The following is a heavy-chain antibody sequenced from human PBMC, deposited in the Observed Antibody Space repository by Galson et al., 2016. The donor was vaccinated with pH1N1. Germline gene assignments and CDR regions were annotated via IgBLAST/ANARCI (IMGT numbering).Heavy chain of an antibody. CDR2: VNPGGSTI. D-gene: IGHD4-17*01. Sequence: QSGAEVKKPGESLKISCKASGYSFTSYWIAWVRQVPGKGLEWVGVVNPGGSTIRYSPPFQGQVTISNDKSINTAYLQWISLKASDTATDYRARQYDFGDYRGDAFDIWGQGTMVIVSS. V-gene: IGHV5-51*03. CDR1: GYSFTSYW. CDR3: ARQYDFGDYRGDAFDI. J-gene: IGHJ3*02.